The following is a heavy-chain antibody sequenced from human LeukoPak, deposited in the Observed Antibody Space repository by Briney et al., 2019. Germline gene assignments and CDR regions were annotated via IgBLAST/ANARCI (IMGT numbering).Heavy chain of an antibody. Sequence: SQTLSLTCTVSGGSISSGSYYWSWIRQPPGKGLEWIGYIYYSGSTYYNPSLKSRVTISVDTSKNQFSLKLSSVTAADTAVYYCARVGSNTEGATYFDYWGQGTLVTVSS. V-gene: IGHV4-30-4*08. CDR3: ARVGSNTEGATYFDY. D-gene: IGHD1-26*01. CDR1: GGSISSGSYY. CDR2: IYYSGST. J-gene: IGHJ4*02.